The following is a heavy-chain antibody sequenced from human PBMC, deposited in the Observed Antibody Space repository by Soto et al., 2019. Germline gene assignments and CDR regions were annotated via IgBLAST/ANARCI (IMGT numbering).Heavy chain of an antibody. V-gene: IGHV3-74*01. Sequence: QLVESGGDSVQTGGSLRLSCAASGFAFSSYWMHWVRQAPGKGLVWVSRINSDGSDTGYADSVKGRFIISRDNAKSTLFLQMHNLSAEDTALYYCARDPTTGLDYWGQGTLVTVSS. J-gene: IGHJ4*02. CDR2: INSDGSDT. CDR1: GFAFSSYW. CDR3: ARDPTTGLDY. D-gene: IGHD1-1*01.